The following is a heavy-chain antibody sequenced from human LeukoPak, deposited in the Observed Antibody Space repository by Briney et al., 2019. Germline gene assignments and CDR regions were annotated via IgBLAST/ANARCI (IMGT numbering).Heavy chain of an antibody. V-gene: IGHV4-59*01. CDR1: GGSISSYY. CDR2: IYYSGST. D-gene: IGHD3-16*01. CDR3: ARDGSLGHFASYFDY. J-gene: IGHJ4*02. Sequence: SETLSFTCTVSGGSISSYYWSGIRQPPGKGLEWIGYIYYSGSTNYNPSLKSRVTISVDTSKNQFSLKLSSVTAADTAVYYCARDGSLGHFASYFDYWGQGTLVTVSS.